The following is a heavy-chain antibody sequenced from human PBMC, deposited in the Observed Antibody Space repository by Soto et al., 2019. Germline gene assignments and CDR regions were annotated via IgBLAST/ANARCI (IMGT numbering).Heavy chain of an antibody. Sequence: QVQLVESGGGVVQPGRSLRLSCAASGFTFSPYGMHWVRQAPGKGLEWVAFISYDGSNKYYADSVKGRFTISRDNSKNTLYLQMNSLRAEDTAVYYCAKDYTDYTYSFDYWGQGTLVTVSS. J-gene: IGHJ4*02. V-gene: IGHV3-30*18. CDR1: GFTFSPYG. D-gene: IGHD4-4*01. CDR2: ISYDGSNK. CDR3: AKDYTDYTYSFDY.